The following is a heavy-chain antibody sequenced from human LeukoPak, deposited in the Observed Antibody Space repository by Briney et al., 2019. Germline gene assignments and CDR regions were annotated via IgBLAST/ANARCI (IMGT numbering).Heavy chain of an antibody. CDR1: GGSFSGYY. J-gene: IGHJ4*02. CDR3: ARGGRGITGTFTAPIDY. Sequence: PSETLSLTCAVYGGSFSGYYWSWIRQPPGKGLEWIGEISHSGSTNYNPSLKSRVTISVDTSKNQFSLKLSSVTAADTAVYYCARGGRGITGTFTAPIDYWGQGTLVTVSS. CDR2: ISHSGST. D-gene: IGHD1-7*01. V-gene: IGHV4-34*01.